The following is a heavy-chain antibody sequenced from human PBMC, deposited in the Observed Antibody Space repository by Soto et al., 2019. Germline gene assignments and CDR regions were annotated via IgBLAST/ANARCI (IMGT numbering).Heavy chain of an antibody. CDR1: GFTFSSYA. J-gene: IGHJ4*02. V-gene: IGHV3-23*01. D-gene: IGHD4-17*01. CDR3: AKVKAYGDYEGWYFDY. CDR2: ISGSGGST. Sequence: QTGGSLRLSCAASGFTFSSYAMSWVRQAPGKGLEWVSAISGSGGSTYYADSVKGRFTISRDNSKNTLYLQMNSLRAEDTAVYYCAKVKAYGDYEGWYFDYWGQGTLVTVSS.